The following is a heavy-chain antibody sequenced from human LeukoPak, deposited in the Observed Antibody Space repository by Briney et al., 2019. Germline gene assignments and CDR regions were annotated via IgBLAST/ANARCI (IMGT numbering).Heavy chain of an antibody. CDR1: GYTFTSYD. CDR2: MNPNSGNT. CDR3: ASSSLIAARPWNWFDP. D-gene: IGHD6-6*01. J-gene: IGHJ5*02. V-gene: IGHV1-8*03. Sequence: AASVKVSCKASGYTFTSYDINWVRQATGQGLEWIGWMNPNSGNTGYAQKFQGRVTITRNTSISTAYMELSSLRSEDTAVYYCASSSLIAARPWNWFDPWGQGTLVTVSS.